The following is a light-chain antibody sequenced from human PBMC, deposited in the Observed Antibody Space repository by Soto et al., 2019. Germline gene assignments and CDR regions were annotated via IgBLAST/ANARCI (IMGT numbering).Light chain of an antibody. Sequence: DIQMTQSPFSLSASVGDRVTITCRASQSISTYVNWYQQKAAKAPKLLIYAASRLQSEVPSRFVGGGSDTEFTLTISSLQPDDFATYYCQQYDSYPLTFGEGTKVEIK. J-gene: IGKJ4*01. V-gene: IGKV1-5*01. CDR3: QQYDSYPLT. CDR1: QSISTY. CDR2: AAS.